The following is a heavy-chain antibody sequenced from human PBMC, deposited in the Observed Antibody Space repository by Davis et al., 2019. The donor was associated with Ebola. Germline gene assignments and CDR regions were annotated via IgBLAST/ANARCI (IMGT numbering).Heavy chain of an antibody. CDR3: VRDTEYRLLVNPDGMDV. D-gene: IGHD6-13*01. CDR1: GFTFSGSA. J-gene: IGHJ6*02. CDR2: VRTKSSNYAT. Sequence: PGGSLRLSCAASGFTFSGSAIHWVRQASGKGLEWIGRVRTKSSNYATAYAASVRGRFTISRDESKSTAYLEMNSLKTEDTAVYYCVRDTEYRLLVNPDGMDVWGQGTTVTVSS. V-gene: IGHV3-73*01.